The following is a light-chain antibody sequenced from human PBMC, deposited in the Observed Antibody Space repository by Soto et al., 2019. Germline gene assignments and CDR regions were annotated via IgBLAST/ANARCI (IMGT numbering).Light chain of an antibody. V-gene: IGKV1-5*03. CDR1: QSISSW. CDR2: KAS. CDR3: QHFKSFPIT. J-gene: IGKJ5*01. Sequence: DIQMTQSPSTLSASVGDIVTMTCRASQSISSWLAWYQQKPGKAPKLLIYKASSLESGVPSRFSGSGSGTEFTLTISSLQPEDFATYYCQHFKSFPITFGQGTRLEI.